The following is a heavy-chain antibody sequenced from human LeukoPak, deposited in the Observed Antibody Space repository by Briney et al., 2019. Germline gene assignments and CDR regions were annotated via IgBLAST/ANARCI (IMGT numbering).Heavy chain of an antibody. V-gene: IGHV3-64*01. J-gene: IGHJ6*02. D-gene: IGHD5-18*01. CDR1: GFTFSSYV. CDR2: ISSNGGST. Sequence: GGFLRLSCAASGFTFSSYVMYWVRQAPGKGLEYVSAISSNGGSTYYANSVKGRFTISRDNSKNTLYLQMGSLRAEDMAVYYCARVYSSNYYYGMDVWGQGATVTVSS. CDR3: ARVYSSNYYYGMDV.